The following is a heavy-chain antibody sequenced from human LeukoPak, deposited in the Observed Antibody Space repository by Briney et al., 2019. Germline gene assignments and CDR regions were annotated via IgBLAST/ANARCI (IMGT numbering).Heavy chain of an antibody. CDR1: GGSFSGYY. D-gene: IGHD6-13*01. V-gene: IGHV4-34*01. CDR2: INHSGST. Sequence: PSETLSLTCAVYGGSFSGYYWSWIRQPPGKGLEWIGEINHSGSTNYNLSLKSRVTISVDTSKNQFSLKLSSVTAADTAVYYCARAFRYSSSWSFAEYFQHWGQGTLVTVSS. J-gene: IGHJ1*01. CDR3: ARAFRYSSSWSFAEYFQH.